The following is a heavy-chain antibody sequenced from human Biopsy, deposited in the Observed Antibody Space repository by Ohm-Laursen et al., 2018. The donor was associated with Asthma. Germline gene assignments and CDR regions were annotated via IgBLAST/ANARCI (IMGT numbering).Heavy chain of an antibody. D-gene: IGHD3-3*01. CDR2: GGSYYDGGLK. J-gene: IGHJ4*02. Sequence: SLRLSCTASGFTFRSYAMHWVCQAPGKGLEWVAVGGSYYDGGLKYYADSVNGRFTVSRDDSKNTLYLQMNSLRPDDTAVYYCARNVMEWYLPAFDFWGQGTLVTVSS. CDR3: ARNVMEWYLPAFDF. CDR1: GFTFRSYA. V-gene: IGHV3-30-3*01.